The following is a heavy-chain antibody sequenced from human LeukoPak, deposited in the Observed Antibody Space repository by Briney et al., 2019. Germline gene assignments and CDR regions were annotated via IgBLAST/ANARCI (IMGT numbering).Heavy chain of an antibody. V-gene: IGHV3-30*03. J-gene: IGHJ3*02. D-gene: IGHD6-6*01. Sequence: PGKSLRLSCAASGFMFSSYGMHWVRQAPGKGLEWVAFIQYDGSNQFYADSVKGRFTISRDNGKNTLYLQMNSLRAEDTAVYYCARDVGGAARRDDAFDIWGQGTMVTVSS. CDR3: ARDVGGAARRDDAFDI. CDR2: IQYDGSNQ. CDR1: GFMFSSYG.